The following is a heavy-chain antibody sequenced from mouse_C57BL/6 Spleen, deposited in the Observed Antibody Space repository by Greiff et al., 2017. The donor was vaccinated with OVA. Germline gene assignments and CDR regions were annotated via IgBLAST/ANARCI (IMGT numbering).Heavy chain of an antibody. V-gene: IGHV2-5*01. CDR1: GFSLTSYG. J-gene: IGHJ4*01. CDR3: AKSHIPSYDYDGDYYAMDY. D-gene: IGHD2-4*01. Sequence: QVQLQQSGPGLVQPSQSLSITCTVSGFSLTSYGVHWVRQSPGKGLEWLGVIWRGGSTDYNAAFMSRLSITKDNSKSQVCFKMNSLQAADTAIYYCAKSHIPSYDYDGDYYAMDYWGQGTSVAVSS. CDR2: IWRGGST.